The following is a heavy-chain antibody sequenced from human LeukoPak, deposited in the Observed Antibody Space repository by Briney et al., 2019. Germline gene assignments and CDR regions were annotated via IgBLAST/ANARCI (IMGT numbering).Heavy chain of an antibody. D-gene: IGHD3-16*01. V-gene: IGHV4-61*02. CDR1: GGSISSSSYY. CDR2: IYTSGST. CDR3: ARDGLPDAFDI. J-gene: IGHJ3*02. Sequence: SETLSLTCTVSGGSISSSSYYWGWIRQPAGKGLEWIGRIYTSGSTNYNPSLKSRVTMSVDTSKNQFSLKLSSVTAADTAVYYCARDGLPDAFDIWGQGTMVTVSS.